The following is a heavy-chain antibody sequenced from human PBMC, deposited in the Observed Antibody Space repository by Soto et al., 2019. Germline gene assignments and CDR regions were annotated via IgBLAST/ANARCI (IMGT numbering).Heavy chain of an antibody. CDR3: ARVGGIGELGYYYYYYYMDV. V-gene: IGHV1-18*01. CDR2: ISAYNGNT. D-gene: IGHD3-10*01. CDR1: GYTFTSYG. J-gene: IGHJ6*03. Sequence: QVQLVQSGAEVKKPGASVKVSCKASGYTFTSYGISWVRQAPGQGLEWMGWISAYNGNTNYAQKRQGRVTMTTDTSTSTAYLELRSLRSDDTAVYYCARVGGIGELGYYYYYYYMDVWGKGTTVTVSS.